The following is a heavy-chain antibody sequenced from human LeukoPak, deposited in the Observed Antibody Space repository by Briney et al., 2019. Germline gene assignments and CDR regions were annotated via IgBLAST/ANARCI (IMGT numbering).Heavy chain of an antibody. J-gene: IGHJ6*02. D-gene: IGHD3-10*01. V-gene: IGHV1-69*13. CDR3: ARTDYYGSGPFAYGMDV. CDR1: GGTFSSYA. Sequence: ASVKVSCKASGGTFSSYAISWVRQAPGQGLEWMGGIIPIFGTANYAQKFQGRVTNTADESTSTAYMELSSLRSEDTAVYYCARTDYYGSGPFAYGMDVWGQGTTVTVSS. CDR2: IIPIFGTA.